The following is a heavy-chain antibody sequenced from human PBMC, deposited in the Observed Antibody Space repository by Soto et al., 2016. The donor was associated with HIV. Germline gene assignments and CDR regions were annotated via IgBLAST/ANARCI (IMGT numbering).Heavy chain of an antibody. CDR2: INSDGSRT. J-gene: IGHJ4*02. CDR1: GFTFSSYW. V-gene: IGHV3-74*01. Sequence: EVQLVESGGGLVQPGGSLRLSCAASGFTFSSYWMHWVRQAPGKGLVWVSRINSDGSRTGYADSVKGRFTISRDNAKNTLYLQMNSLRAEDTAVYYCARGGEYYDVLTGYWGQGTLVTVVL. CDR3: ARGGEYYDVLTGY. D-gene: IGHD3-9*01.